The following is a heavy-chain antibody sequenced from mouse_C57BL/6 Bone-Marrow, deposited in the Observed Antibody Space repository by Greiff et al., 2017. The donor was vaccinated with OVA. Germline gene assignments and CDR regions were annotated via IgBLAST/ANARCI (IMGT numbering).Heavy chain of an antibody. J-gene: IGHJ3*01. CDR1: GFTFSSYG. V-gene: IGHV5-6*01. D-gene: IGHD2-5*01. CDR2: ISSGGSYT. CDR3: ARQGSYYSNYVWFAY. Sequence: EVQLVESGGDLVKPGGSLKLSCAASGFTFSSYGMSWVRQTPDKRLEWVATISSGGSYTYYPDSVKGRFTISRDNAKNTLYLKMSSLESEDTAMYYSARQGSYYSNYVWFAYWGQGALVTVSA.